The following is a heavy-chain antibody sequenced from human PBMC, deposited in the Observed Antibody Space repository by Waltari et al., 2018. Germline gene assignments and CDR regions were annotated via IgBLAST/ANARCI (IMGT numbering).Heavy chain of an antibody. D-gene: IGHD6-19*01. V-gene: IGHV4-59*01. J-gene: IGHJ4*02. CDR1: GGSISSYY. CDR3: ARDRGVYSSGWYRGYYFDY. Sequence: QVQLQESGPGLVKPSETLSLTCTVSGGSISSYYWSWIRQPPGKGLEWIGYIYYSGSTTYNPSLKSRVTISVDTSKNQFSLKLSSVTAADTAVYYCARDRGVYSSGWYRGYYFDYWGQGTLVTVSS. CDR2: IYYSGST.